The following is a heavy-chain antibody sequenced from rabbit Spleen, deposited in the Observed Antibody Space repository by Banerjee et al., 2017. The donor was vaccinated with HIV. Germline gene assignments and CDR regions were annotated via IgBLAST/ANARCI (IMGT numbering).Heavy chain of an antibody. Sequence: QLEESGGRLVQPGGSLTLSCKALGFTISGYWMNWVRQAPGKGLEWIGIIYPITETTYYANWVNGRFTISSDNAQNTVDLQMNSLTAADTATYFCAREDVGGSVSLWGQGTLVTVS. V-gene: IGHV1S7*01. CDR3: AREDVGGSVSL. D-gene: IGHD1-1*01. CDR1: GFTISGYW. CDR2: IYPITETT. J-gene: IGHJ4*01.